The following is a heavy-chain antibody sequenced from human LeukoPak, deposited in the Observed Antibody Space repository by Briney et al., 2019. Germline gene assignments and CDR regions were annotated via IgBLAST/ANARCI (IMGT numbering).Heavy chain of an antibody. J-gene: IGHJ1*01. CDR3: ARAPSETGGYYPEYFRH. V-gene: IGHV3-74*01. D-gene: IGHD3-22*01. CDR1: GFTFSSYW. CDR2: IKSDGST. Sequence: GGSLRLSCAASGFTFSSYWMHWVRQAPGKGLVWVSRIKSDGSTNYADSVKGRFTISRDNAKNTVSLNMNSLRAEDTAVYYCARAPSETGGYYPEYFRHWGQGTLVTVSS.